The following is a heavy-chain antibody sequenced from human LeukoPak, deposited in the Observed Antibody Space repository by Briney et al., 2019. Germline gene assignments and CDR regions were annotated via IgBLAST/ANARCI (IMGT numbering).Heavy chain of an antibody. CDR2: ISYDGGKR. CDR3: AKVSGSHGDAFDI. J-gene: IGHJ3*02. D-gene: IGHD6-19*01. CDR1: GFNFMTYG. Sequence: GGSLRLSCAASGFNFMTYGMHWVRQAPGKGLEWVAFISYDGGKRFFGESVKGRFTIARDNSENTVSLQMNTLRAEDTAVYYCAKVSGSHGDAFDIWGQGTMVTVSS. V-gene: IGHV3-30*18.